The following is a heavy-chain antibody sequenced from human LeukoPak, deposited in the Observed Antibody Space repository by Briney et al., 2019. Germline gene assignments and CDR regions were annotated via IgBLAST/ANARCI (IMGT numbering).Heavy chain of an antibody. Sequence: PSEPLSLTCAVYGGSLSGYYWSWIRQPPGKGLEWIGEINHSGSTNYNPSLKSRVTISVDTSKNQFSLKLSSVTAADTAVYYCARGEKVVVSYGYFDLWGRGTLVTVSP. CDR1: GGSLSGYY. D-gene: IGHD2-15*01. J-gene: IGHJ2*01. V-gene: IGHV4-34*01. CDR2: INHSGST. CDR3: ARGEKVVVSYGYFDL.